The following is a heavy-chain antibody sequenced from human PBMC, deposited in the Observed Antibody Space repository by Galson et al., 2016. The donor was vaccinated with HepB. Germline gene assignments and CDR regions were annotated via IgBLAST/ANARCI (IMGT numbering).Heavy chain of an antibody. CDR3: AMDPIAGAPDYFDY. Sequence: SLRLSCAASGFTVSNNFMRWVRHPPGKGLEWVAVTSSDERVKFYADSVRGRFTISRDNSKNTLYLQMDSLTTDDTAVYYCAMDPIAGAPDYFDYWGQGTLVTVAS. CDR2: TSSDERVK. CDR1: GFTVSNNF. J-gene: IGHJ4*02. D-gene: IGHD1-26*01. V-gene: IGHV3-30*03.